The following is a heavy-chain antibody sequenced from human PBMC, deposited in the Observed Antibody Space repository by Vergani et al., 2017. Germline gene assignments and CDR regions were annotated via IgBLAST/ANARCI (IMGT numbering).Heavy chain of an antibody. J-gene: IGHJ3*02. CDR3: ARGDYHVSFEI. D-gene: IGHD3-10*02. V-gene: IGHV3-11*04. Sequence: QRQLVESGGGLVKTGGSLRLSCAASGFSLSDYYMTWIRQAPGKGLEWISYISSSGTTIYYADSVKGRFTISRDNAKNLVFLQMDSMRAEDTALYYCARGDYHVSFEIWGRGTMVTISS. CDR1: GFSLSDYY. CDR2: ISSSGTTI.